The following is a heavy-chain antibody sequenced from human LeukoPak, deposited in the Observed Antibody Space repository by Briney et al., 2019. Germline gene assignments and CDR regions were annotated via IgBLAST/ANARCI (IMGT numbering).Heavy chain of an antibody. CDR3: ARDRISSSGYRGFFDY. D-gene: IGHD3-22*01. V-gene: IGHV1-3*03. CDR1: GYTFTSYA. Sequence: ASVKVSCKASGYTFTSYAMHWVRQAPGQRLEWMEWINAGNGNTKYSQEFQGRVTITRDTSASTAYMELSSLRSEDMAVYYCARDRISSSGYRGFFDYWGQGTLVTVSS. J-gene: IGHJ4*02. CDR2: INAGNGNT.